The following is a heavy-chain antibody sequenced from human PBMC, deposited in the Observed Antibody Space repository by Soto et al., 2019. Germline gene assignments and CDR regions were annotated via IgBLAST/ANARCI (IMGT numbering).Heavy chain of an antibody. V-gene: IGHV3-48*01. CDR3: ARDEVVVVAAVVYYYYYMDV. CDR1: GFTFSSYS. CDR2: ISSSSSTI. J-gene: IGHJ6*03. Sequence: GGSLRLSCAASGFTFSSYSMNWVRQAPGKGLEWVSYISSSSSTIYYADSVKGRFTISRDNAKNSLYLQMNSLRAEDTAVYYCARDEVVVVAAVVYYYYYMDVWGKGTTVTVSS. D-gene: IGHD2-15*01.